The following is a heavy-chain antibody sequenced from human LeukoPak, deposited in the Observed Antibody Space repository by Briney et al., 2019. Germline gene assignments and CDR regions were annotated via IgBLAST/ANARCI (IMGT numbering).Heavy chain of an antibody. J-gene: IGHJ4*02. Sequence: GGSLRLSCAASGFXFSSYAISWVRQAPGKGLDWLSAISGSGDSTYYADSVKGRFTISRDNSKNTLYLQMNSLRAEDTAVYYCAKSSSSPRLFDYWGQGTLVTVSS. D-gene: IGHD6-6*01. CDR1: GFXFSSYA. CDR3: AKSSSSPRLFDY. CDR2: ISGSGDST. V-gene: IGHV3-23*01.